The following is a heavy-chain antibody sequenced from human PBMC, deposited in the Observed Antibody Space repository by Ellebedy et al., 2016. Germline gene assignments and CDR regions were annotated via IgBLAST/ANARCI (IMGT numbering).Heavy chain of an antibody. J-gene: IGHJ4*02. CDR1: GYTFTDHY. V-gene: IGHV1-2*02. CDR3: ARDWGGNSFDY. D-gene: IGHD4-23*01. Sequence: ASVKVSXKASGYTFTDHYIHWVRQASGQGIEWMGWIFPKSGDTRYEQKFQGRVTMARDTSISTAYIELNSLRSDDTAVYYCARDWGGNSFDYWGQGTLVTVSS. CDR2: IFPKSGDT.